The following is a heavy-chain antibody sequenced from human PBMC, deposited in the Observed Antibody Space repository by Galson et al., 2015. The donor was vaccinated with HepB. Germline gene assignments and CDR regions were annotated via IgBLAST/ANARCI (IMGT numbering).Heavy chain of an antibody. V-gene: IGHV1-2*02. D-gene: IGHD2-2*01. CDR3: ARDCGSSSCYDGMDV. J-gene: IGHJ6*02. CDR2: INCNSGAT. Sequence: SVKVSCKASGYTFAGQYLHWVRQAPGQGLEWMGWINCNSGATKFAQKFLGRVTLTRDTSISTSCMELSSLRSDDTAVYYCARDCGSSSCYDGMDVWGQGTTVTVSS. CDR1: GYTFAGQY.